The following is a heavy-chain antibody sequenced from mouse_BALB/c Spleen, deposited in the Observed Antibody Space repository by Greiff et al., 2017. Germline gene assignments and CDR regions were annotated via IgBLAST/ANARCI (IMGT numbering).Heavy chain of an antibody. CDR3: TREGGNYVDYFDY. D-gene: IGHD2-1*01. CDR2: IYPGNSDT. Sequence: EVQLQQSGTVLARPGASVKMSCKASGYTFTSYWMHWVKQRPGQGLEWIGAIYPGNSDTSYNQKFKGKAKLTAVTSTSTAYMELSSLTNEDSAVYYCTREGGNYVDYFDYWGQGTTLTVSS. J-gene: IGHJ2*01. V-gene: IGHV1-5*01. CDR1: GYTFTSYW.